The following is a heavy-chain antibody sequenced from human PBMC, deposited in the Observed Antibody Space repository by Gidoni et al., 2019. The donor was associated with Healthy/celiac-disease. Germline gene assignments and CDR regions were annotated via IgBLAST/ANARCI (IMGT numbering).Heavy chain of an antibody. D-gene: IGHD2-15*01. V-gene: IGHV3-9*01. J-gene: IGHJ6*02. CDR2: ISWNSGSI. Sequence: EVQLVESGGGLVQPGRSLRLSCAASGFPFDDYAMPCVRQAPGKGLEWVSGISWNSGSIGYADSVKGRFTISRDKAKNSLYLQMNSLRAEDTALYYCAKDGKGYCSGGSCYPRDYYYGMDVWGQGTTVTVSS. CDR3: AKDGKGYCSGGSCYPRDYYYGMDV. CDR1: GFPFDDYA.